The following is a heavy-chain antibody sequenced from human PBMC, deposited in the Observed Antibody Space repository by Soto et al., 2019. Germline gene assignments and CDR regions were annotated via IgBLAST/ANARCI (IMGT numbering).Heavy chain of an antibody. CDR1: GFTFSNYA. V-gene: IGHV3-64D*06. CDR3: VKGNQLLRYYFEF. J-gene: IGHJ6*02. Sequence: VGSLRLSCSVSGFTFSNYAMHWVRQAPGKGLEYVSGITSDGDSTWHADSVKDRFTISRDNSKNTLFLQMSSLRVEDTAIYFCVKGNQLLRYYFEFWGQGTTVTVSS. D-gene: IGHD2-15*01. CDR2: ITSDGDST.